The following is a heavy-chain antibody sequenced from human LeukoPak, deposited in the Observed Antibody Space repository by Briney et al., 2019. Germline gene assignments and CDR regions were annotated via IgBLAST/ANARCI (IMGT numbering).Heavy chain of an antibody. V-gene: IGHV1-69*05. CDR3: ARTSYYGSGSYNWFDP. CDR1: GGTFSSYA. J-gene: IGHJ5*02. D-gene: IGHD3-10*01. Sequence: ASVKVSCRASGGTFSSYAISWVRQAPGQGLEWMGGIIPIFGTANYAQKFQGRVTITTDESTSTAYMELSSLRSEDTAVYYCARTSYYGSGSYNWFDPWGQGTLVTVSS. CDR2: IIPIFGTA.